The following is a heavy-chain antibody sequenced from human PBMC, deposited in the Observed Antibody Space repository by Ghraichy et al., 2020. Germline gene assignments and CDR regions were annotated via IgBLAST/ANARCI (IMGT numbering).Heavy chain of an antibody. CDR1: GFTFSSYA. D-gene: IGHD3-10*02. V-gene: IGHV3-23*01. CDR2: INSGGST. CDR3: AKGKYDVLTVVGIDY. J-gene: IGHJ4*02. Sequence: LSLTCAASGFTFSSYAMNWVRQAPGKGLEWVSVINSGGSTYYADSVKGRFTISRDNYKNMLYLQMNSLRDEDTAVYYCAKGKYDVLTVVGIDYWGQGTLVIVSS.